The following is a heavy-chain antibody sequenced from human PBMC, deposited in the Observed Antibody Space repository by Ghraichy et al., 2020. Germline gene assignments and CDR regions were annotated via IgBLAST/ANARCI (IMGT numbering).Heavy chain of an antibody. CDR1: GGSISSYY. V-gene: IGHV4-4*09. CDR3: ASGGLRFGGWFDP. J-gene: IGHJ5*02. CDR2: IYTSGST. D-gene: IGHD2-15*01. Sequence: SETLSLTCTVSGGSISSYYWSWIRQPPGKGLEWIGYIYTSGSTNYNPSLKSRVTISVDTSKNQFSLKLSSVTAADTAVYYCASGGLRFGGWFDPWGQGTLVTVSS.